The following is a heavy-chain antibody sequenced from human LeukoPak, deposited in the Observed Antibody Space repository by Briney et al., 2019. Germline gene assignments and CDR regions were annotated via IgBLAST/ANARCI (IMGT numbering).Heavy chain of an antibody. V-gene: IGHV3-23*01. D-gene: IGHD1-26*01. Sequence: GGSLRLSCAASEFAFSNYAMNWVRQAPGKGLEWVSAISGSGGSTHYADSVKGRFTISRDNSKNTLYLQMNSLRAEDTAVYYCAKEYSGHFSPFPSYFDYWGQGTLVTVSS. CDR1: EFAFSNYA. CDR2: ISGSGGST. CDR3: AKEYSGHFSPFPSYFDY. J-gene: IGHJ4*02.